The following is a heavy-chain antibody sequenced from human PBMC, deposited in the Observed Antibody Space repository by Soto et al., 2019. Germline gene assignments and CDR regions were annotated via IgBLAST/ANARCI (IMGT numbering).Heavy chain of an antibody. V-gene: IGHV4-30-2*01. CDR1: GGSISRGGYS. CDR2: IYHSGST. Sequence: ASETLSLTCAVSGGSISRGGYSWSWIRQPPGKGLEWIGYIYHSGSTYYNPSLKSRVTISVDRSKNQFSLKLSSVTAADTAVYYCARVGAAAAPGYFDYWGQGTLVTVSS. CDR3: ARVGAAAAPGYFDY. J-gene: IGHJ4*02. D-gene: IGHD6-13*01.